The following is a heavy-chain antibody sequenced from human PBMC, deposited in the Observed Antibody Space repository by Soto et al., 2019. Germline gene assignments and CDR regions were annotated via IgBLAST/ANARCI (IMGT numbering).Heavy chain of an antibody. CDR1: GFTFSSYG. CDR2: IWYDGSNK. J-gene: IGHJ6*03. CDR3: ASQPSPAYDFWSSRGGRYMDV. D-gene: IGHD3-3*01. Sequence: GGSLRLSCAASGFTFSSYGMHWVRQAPGKGLEWVAVIWYDGSNKYYADSVKGRFTISRDNSKNTLYLQMNSLRAEDTAVYYWASQPSPAYDFWSSRGGRYMDVWGKGTTVTVSS. V-gene: IGHV3-33*01.